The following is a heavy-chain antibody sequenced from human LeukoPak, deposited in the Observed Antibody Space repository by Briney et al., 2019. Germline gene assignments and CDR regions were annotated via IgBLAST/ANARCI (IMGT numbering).Heavy chain of an antibody. CDR1: GFTFSSYA. V-gene: IGHV3-23*01. J-gene: IGHJ4*02. Sequence: PGGSLRLSCAASGFTFSSYAMSWVRQAPGKGLEWVSAISGSGGSTYYADSVKGRFTISGDNSKNTLYLQMNSLRAEDTAVYYCAKPEYSSSSCFDYWGQGTLVTVSS. D-gene: IGHD6-6*01. CDR2: ISGSGGST. CDR3: AKPEYSSSSCFDY.